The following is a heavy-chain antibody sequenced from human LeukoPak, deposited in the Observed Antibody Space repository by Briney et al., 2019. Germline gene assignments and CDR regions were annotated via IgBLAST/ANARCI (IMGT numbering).Heavy chain of an antibody. V-gene: IGHV3-30*02. CDR2: IQYDGSNE. Sequence: GGSLRLSCAASGFTFSSYGMHWVRQAPGKGLEWVAYIQYDGSNEQYADSVKGRFTISRDNAENLLYLEMNSLRAEDTAVYYCAREGGNGWYSGWFDPWGQGILVTVSS. D-gene: IGHD6-19*01. CDR1: GFTFSSYG. CDR3: AREGGNGWYSGWFDP. J-gene: IGHJ5*02.